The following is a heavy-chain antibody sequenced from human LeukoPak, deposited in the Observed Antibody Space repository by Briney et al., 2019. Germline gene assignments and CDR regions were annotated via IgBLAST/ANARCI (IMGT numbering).Heavy chain of an antibody. Sequence: GGSLRLSCAASGFTFSSYAMRWVRQAPGKGLVWVSAISGSGGSTYYADSVKGRFTISRDNSKNTLYLQMNSLRADDTVVYYCASLSTSYIDYWGQGTLVTVSS. J-gene: IGHJ4*02. V-gene: IGHV3-23*01. CDR2: ISGSGGST. CDR3: ASLSTSYIDY. D-gene: IGHD2-2*01. CDR1: GFTFSSYA.